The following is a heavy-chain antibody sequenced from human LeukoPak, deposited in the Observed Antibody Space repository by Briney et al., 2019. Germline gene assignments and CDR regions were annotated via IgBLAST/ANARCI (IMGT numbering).Heavy chain of an antibody. Sequence: GGSLRLSCAASGFTFSSYGMLWVRQAPGKGLEWVSFLSSDGSKTYYADSVKGRFTISRDNSKNTLFLQMNSLRSEDTAVYYCARGKSDHYDSSGWGRFDYWGQGTLVTVSS. V-gene: IGHV3-30*03. CDR2: LSSDGSKT. CDR3: ARGKSDHYDSSGWGRFDY. J-gene: IGHJ4*02. CDR1: GFTFSSYG. D-gene: IGHD3-22*01.